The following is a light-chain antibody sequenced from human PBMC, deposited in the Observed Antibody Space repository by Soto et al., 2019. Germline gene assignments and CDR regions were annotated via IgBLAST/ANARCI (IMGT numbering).Light chain of an antibody. Sequence: DIQMTQSPSSLSASVGDRVTITCRASQSISSYLNWYQQKPGKAPKVLIYEASSLQSGVPSRFSGSGSGTDFTLTISSLQPEDFATYYCQQSSATPLTFGGGTKVEIK. J-gene: IGKJ4*01. V-gene: IGKV1-39*01. CDR1: QSISSY. CDR2: EAS. CDR3: QQSSATPLT.